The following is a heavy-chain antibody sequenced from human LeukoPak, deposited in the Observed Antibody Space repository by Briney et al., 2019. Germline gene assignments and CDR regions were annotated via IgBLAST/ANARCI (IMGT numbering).Heavy chain of an antibody. CDR2: IYYSGST. D-gene: IGHD2-2*01. CDR1: GGSISSSSYY. Sequence: SETLSLTCTVSGGSISSSSYYWGWLRQPPGKGLEWIGSIYYSGSTYYNPSLKSRVTISVDTSKNQFSLKLSSVTAADTAVYYCAGRFSYCSSTSCLDYWGQGTLVTVSS. J-gene: IGHJ4*02. V-gene: IGHV4-39*01. CDR3: AGRFSYCSSTSCLDY.